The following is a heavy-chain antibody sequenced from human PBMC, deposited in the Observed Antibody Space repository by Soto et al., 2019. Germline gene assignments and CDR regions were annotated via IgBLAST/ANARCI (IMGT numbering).Heavy chain of an antibody. Sequence: ASVKVSCKASGYTFNNHGITWVRQAPGQGLEWMGWINTYNGDTNSAQNLQARVTLTTDTSTATAYIEVRGLTSEDTAVYYCARIRLLWFAEPAYWAQGTRVTVSS. CDR1: GYTFNNHG. D-gene: IGHD3-10*01. V-gene: IGHV1-18*01. CDR2: INTYNGDT. CDR3: ARIRLLWFAEPAY. J-gene: IGHJ4*02.